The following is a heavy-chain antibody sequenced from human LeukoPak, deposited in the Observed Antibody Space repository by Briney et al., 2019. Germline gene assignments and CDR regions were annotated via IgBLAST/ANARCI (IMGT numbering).Heavy chain of an antibody. Sequence: ASVKVSCKASGYTFTSYGISWVRQAPGQGLEWMGWISAYNGNTNYAQKLQGRVTMTTDTSTSTAYMELRSLRSDDTAVYYCARYSSSAPYYYYYYGMDVSGQGTTVTVSS. D-gene: IGHD6-6*01. CDR1: GYTFTSYG. CDR3: ARYSSSAPYYYYYYGMDV. V-gene: IGHV1-18*01. J-gene: IGHJ6*02. CDR2: ISAYNGNT.